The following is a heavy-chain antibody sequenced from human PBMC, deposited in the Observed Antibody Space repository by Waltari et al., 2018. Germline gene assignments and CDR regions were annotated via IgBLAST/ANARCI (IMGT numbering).Heavy chain of an antibody. CDR1: GAPISYDVSRWPY. Sequence: QVQLQESGPGLVKPTHTLSLTCTVSGAPISYDVSRWPYWTWIRQSAGKGLEWIGHIYSSGAVDYNPSLRSRVTISLDTPKSHFTLKLTSVTAADTAVYYCANRGVGNYFKYFRLWSPGTLVTVSS. CDR2: IYSSGAV. D-gene: IGHD1-7*01. J-gene: IGHJ1*01. V-gene: IGHV4-61*02. CDR3: ANRGVGNYFKYFRL.